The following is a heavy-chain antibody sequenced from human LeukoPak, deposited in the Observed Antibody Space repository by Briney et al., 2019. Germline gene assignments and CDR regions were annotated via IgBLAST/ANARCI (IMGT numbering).Heavy chain of an antibody. CDR1: GGSISRGGYS. D-gene: IGHD2-15*01. CDR3: ASSLSGAYYFDY. J-gene: IGHJ4*02. V-gene: IGHV4-30-2*01. Sequence: SQTLSLTCAVSGGSISRGGYSWSWIRQPPGKGLEGIGYLYHSGSTYYNPSLKSRVTISVDRSKNQFSLKLSSVTAADTAVYYCASSLSGAYYFDYWGQGTLVTVSS. CDR2: LYHSGST.